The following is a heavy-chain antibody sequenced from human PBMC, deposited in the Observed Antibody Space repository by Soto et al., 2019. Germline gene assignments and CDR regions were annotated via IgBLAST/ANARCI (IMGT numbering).Heavy chain of an antibody. D-gene: IGHD2-15*01. CDR1: GFIFSDHY. CDR2: IRNKANSYTT. V-gene: IGHV3-72*01. J-gene: IGHJ3*02. Sequence: EVQPVESGGGLVQPGGSLRLSCAASGFIFSDHYMDWVRQAPGKGLDWVGRIRNKANSYTTEYAASVKGRFTISRDDSKNSLYLQMNSLKTGDTAVYYCVRWHCRGGSCYSRAFDIWGQGTMVTVSS. CDR3: VRWHCRGGSCYSRAFDI.